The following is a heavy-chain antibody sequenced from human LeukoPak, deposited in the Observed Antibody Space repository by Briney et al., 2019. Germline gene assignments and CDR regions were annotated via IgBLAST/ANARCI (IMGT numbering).Heavy chain of an antibody. CDR2: ISVSGGST. D-gene: IGHD4-17*01. CDR3: AKDWKDYGDFHTFDI. Sequence: GGSLRLSCAASGFTFNKYAMNWVRQDPGKGLEWVSTISVSGGSTYYADSVKGRFTISRDNSKNILYLQMNSLRAEDTAVYYCAKDWKDYGDFHTFDIWGQGTVVTVSS. J-gene: IGHJ3*02. V-gene: IGHV3-23*01. CDR1: GFTFNKYA.